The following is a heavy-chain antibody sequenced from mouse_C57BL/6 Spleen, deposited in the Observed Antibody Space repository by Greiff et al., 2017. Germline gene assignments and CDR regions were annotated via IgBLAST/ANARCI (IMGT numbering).Heavy chain of an antibody. D-gene: IGHD2-1*01. CDR1: GYAFSSSW. Sequence: QVQLKQSGPELVKPGASVKISCKASGYAFSSSWMNWVKQRPGKGLEWIGRIYPGDGDTNYNGKFKGKATLTADKSSSTAYMQLRSLTSEDSAVYFCARSRIYYGNYEWYFDVWGTGTTVTVSS. CDR3: ARSRIYYGNYEWYFDV. CDR2: IYPGDGDT. J-gene: IGHJ1*03. V-gene: IGHV1-82*01.